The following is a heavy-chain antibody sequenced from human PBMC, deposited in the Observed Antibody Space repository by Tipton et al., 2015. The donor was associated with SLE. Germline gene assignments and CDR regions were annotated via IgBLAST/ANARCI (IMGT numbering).Heavy chain of an antibody. CDR1: GYSISSGYY. V-gene: IGHV4-38-2*02. D-gene: IGHD3-16*01. CDR2: IYHSGST. J-gene: IGHJ3*02. Sequence: TLSLTCAVSGYSISSGYYWGWIRQPPGKGLEWIGSIYHSGSTYYNPSLKSRVTISVDTSKNQFSLKLSSVTAADTAVYYCARDGGLLDAFDIWGQGTMVTVSS. CDR3: ARDGGLLDAFDI.